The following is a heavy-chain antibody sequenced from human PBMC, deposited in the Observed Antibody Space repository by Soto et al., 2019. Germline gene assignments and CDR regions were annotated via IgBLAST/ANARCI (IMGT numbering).Heavy chain of an antibody. Sequence: ASVKVSCKASGGTFSTSAISWVRQAPGQGLEWMGGFIPIFPTPDYAHKFQGRLTITADESTSTAYMELSGLKSDDTAVYYCARDRGTNGYNHFDYWGQGTLVTVSS. CDR1: GGTFSTSA. V-gene: IGHV1-69*13. J-gene: IGHJ4*02. CDR3: ARDRGTNGYNHFDY. D-gene: IGHD1-1*01. CDR2: FIPIFPTP.